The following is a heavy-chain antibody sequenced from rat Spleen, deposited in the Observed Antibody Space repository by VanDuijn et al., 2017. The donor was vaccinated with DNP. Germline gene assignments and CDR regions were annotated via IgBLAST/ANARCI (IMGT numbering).Heavy chain of an antibody. V-gene: IGHV5-19*01. CDR2: ISPGGGFT. CDR1: GFTFSNYA. CDR3: TTRGTTGTSDY. D-gene: IGHD1-11*01. Sequence: EVQLVDSGGGLVQPGRSLKLSCAASGFTFSNYAMHWIRQAPTKGLEWVASISPGGGFTYYRDSVKGRFTVFRDNANSSLYLQMDSLRSEDTATYYCTTRGTTGTSDYWGQGVMVTVSS. J-gene: IGHJ2*01.